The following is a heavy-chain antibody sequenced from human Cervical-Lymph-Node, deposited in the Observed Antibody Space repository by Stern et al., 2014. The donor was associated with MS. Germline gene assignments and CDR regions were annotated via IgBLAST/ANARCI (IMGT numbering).Heavy chain of an antibody. V-gene: IGHV4-30-4*01. CDR3: ARGGGYGDEDINWFAP. D-gene: IGHD4-17*01. CDR2: IYYSVST. Sequence: QLQLQESGPGLVTPSQTLSLTCTVSGGSIRSGDYYWSWIRQPPGTGLEWIGYIYYSVSTYYNPSLKSRVTRSVDSSKNQFSLKLSTVTAADTAVYYCARGGGYGDEDINWFAPWGQGTLVTVSS. J-gene: IGHJ5*02. CDR1: GGSIRSGDYY.